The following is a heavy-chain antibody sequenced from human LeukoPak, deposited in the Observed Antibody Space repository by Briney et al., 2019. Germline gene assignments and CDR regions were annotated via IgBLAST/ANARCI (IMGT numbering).Heavy chain of an antibody. V-gene: IGHV3-43*01. CDR2: ISWDGGST. Sequence: PGGSLRLSCAASGFTFDDYTMHWVRQAPGKGLEWVSLISWDGGSTYYADSVKGRFTISRDNSKNTLYLQMNSLRAEDTAVYYCAKTLGYCSGGSCYSPVAQYYFDYWGQGTLVTVSS. CDR1: GFTFDDYT. J-gene: IGHJ4*02. D-gene: IGHD2-15*01. CDR3: AKTLGYCSGGSCYSPVAQYYFDY.